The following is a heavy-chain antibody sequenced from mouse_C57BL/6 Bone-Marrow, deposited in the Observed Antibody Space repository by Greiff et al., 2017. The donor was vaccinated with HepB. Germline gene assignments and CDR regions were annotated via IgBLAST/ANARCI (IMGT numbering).Heavy chain of an antibody. CDR3: TRGDYYGSSYVNYYAMDY. CDR1: GYTFTDYE. J-gene: IGHJ4*01. Sequence: QVQLQQPGAELVRPGASVTLSCKASGYTFTDYEMHWVKQTPVHGLEWIRAIDPETGGTAYNQKFKGKAILTADKSSSTAYMELRSLTSEDSAVYYCTRGDYYGSSYVNYYAMDYWGQGTSVTVSS. V-gene: IGHV1-15*01. D-gene: IGHD1-1*01. CDR2: IDPETGGT.